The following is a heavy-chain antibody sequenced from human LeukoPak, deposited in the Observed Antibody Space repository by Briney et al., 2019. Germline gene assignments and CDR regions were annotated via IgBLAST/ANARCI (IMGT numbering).Heavy chain of an antibody. CDR1: GFTFSSYA. Sequence: GGSLRLFCAASGFTFSSYAMSWVRQAPGKGLEGVSAISGSGGSTYYADSVKGRFTISRDNSKNTLYLQMNSLRAEDTAVYYCAKAKYYGSSLMDVWGQGTTVTVSS. V-gene: IGHV3-23*01. CDR3: AKAKYYGSSLMDV. J-gene: IGHJ6*02. D-gene: IGHD3-10*01. CDR2: ISGSGGST.